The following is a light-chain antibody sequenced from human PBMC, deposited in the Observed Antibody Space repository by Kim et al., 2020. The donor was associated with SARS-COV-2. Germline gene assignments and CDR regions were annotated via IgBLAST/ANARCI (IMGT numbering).Light chain of an antibody. V-gene: IGKV3-20*01. CDR2: AAS. Sequence: LSPGERATLSCRASQSIGSSYLAWYQQKPGQAPRLLIYAASSRATGIPDRFSGSGSGTDFTLTISRLEPEDFAVYYCQQYGGSPQTFGQGTKLEI. CDR3: QQYGGSPQT. J-gene: IGKJ2*01. CDR1: QSIGSSY.